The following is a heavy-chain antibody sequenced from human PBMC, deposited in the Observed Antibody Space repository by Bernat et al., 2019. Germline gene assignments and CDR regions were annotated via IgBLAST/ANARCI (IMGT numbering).Heavy chain of an antibody. D-gene: IGHD3-22*01. CDR3: ARGGYYYDSSGAQARSFDY. V-gene: IGHV3-66*01. CDR2: IYTGGST. CDR1: GFTVSNNY. J-gene: IGHJ4*02. Sequence: EVQLVESGGGLVQPGGSLRLSCAASGFTVSNNYMNWVRQAPGKGLEWVSIIYTGGSTYYADSVKGRFTISRDNSKSTLYLQMNSLRAEDTAVYYCARGGYYYDSSGAQARSFDYWGQGTLVTVSS.